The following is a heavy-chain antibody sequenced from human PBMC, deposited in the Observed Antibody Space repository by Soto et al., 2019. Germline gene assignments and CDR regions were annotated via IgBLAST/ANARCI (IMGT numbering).Heavy chain of an antibody. CDR3: ARLYGDYVGNFDY. CDR2: IYYSGST. V-gene: IGHV4-39*01. CDR1: GGSISSSSYY. D-gene: IGHD4-17*01. Sequence: SETLSLTCTVSGGSISSSSYYWGWIRQPPGKGLEWIGSIYYSGSTYYNPSLKSRVTISVDTSKNQFSLKLSSVTAADTAVYYCARLYGDYVGNFDYWGQGTLVTVS. J-gene: IGHJ4*02.